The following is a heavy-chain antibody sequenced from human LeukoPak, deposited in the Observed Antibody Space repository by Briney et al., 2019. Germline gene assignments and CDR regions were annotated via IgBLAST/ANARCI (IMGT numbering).Heavy chain of an antibody. CDR2: INSDGSST. CDR1: GFTFSSYW. CDR3: ARDLAPRYYYYYMDV. V-gene: IGHV3-74*01. J-gene: IGHJ6*03. Sequence: GGSLRLSCAASGFTFSSYWMHWVRQAPGKGLVWVSRINSDGSSTSYADSVKGRFTISRDNAKNTLYLQMNSLRAEDTAVYYCARDLAPRYYYYYMDVWGKGTTVTISS.